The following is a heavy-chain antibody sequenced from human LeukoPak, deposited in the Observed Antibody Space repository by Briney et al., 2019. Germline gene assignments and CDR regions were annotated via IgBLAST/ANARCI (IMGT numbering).Heavy chain of an antibody. D-gene: IGHD2-2*01. Sequence: PSETLSLTCAVSGGSIGSSNWWSWVRQPPGKGLEWIGEIYHSGSTNYNPSLKSRVTISVDKSKNQFSLKLSSVTAADTAVYYCARGTYCSSTSCYERGASDIWGQGTMVTVSS. CDR1: GGSIGSSNW. CDR2: IYHSGST. J-gene: IGHJ3*02. V-gene: IGHV4-4*02. CDR3: ARGTYCSSTSCYERGASDI.